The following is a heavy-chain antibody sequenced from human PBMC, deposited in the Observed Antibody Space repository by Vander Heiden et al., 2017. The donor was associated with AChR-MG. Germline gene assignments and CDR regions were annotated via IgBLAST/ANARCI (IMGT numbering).Heavy chain of an antibody. CDR3: ARVTGSGSYFYFDY. CDR1: GGSISSGGYS. D-gene: IGHD3-10*01. J-gene: IGHJ4*02. Sequence: QLQLQESGSGLVKPSQTLSLTCAVSGGSISSGGYSWSWIRQPPGKGLEWIGYIYHSGSTYYNPSLKSRVTISVDRSKNQFSLKLSSVTAADTAVYYCARVTGSGSYFYFDYWGQGTLVTVSS. V-gene: IGHV4-30-2*01. CDR2: IYHSGST.